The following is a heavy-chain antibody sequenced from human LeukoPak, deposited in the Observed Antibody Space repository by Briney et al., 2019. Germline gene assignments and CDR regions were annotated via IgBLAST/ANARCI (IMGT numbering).Heavy chain of an antibody. Sequence: ASVKVSCKASGYTFTSYYMHWVRQAPGQGLEWMGIINPSGGSTSYAQKFQGRVTMTRDTSTGTVYMELSSLRSEDTAVYYCARDLLYCGGDCANSADAFDIWGQGTTVTVSS. CDR1: GYTFTSYY. CDR3: ARDLLYCGGDCANSADAFDI. CDR2: INPSGGST. J-gene: IGHJ3*02. V-gene: IGHV1-46*01. D-gene: IGHD2-21*02.